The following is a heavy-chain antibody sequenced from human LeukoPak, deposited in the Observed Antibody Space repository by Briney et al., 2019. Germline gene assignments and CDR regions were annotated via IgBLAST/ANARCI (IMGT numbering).Heavy chain of an antibody. CDR3: ARDQRPITKYYDSSGYHDY. CDR1: GYTFTGYY. V-gene: IGHV1-2*06. J-gene: IGHJ4*02. Sequence: GGSVKVSCKASGYTFTGYYMHWVRQAPGQGLEWMGRINPNSGGTNYAQKFQGRVTMTRDTSISTAYMELSRLRSDDTAVYYCARDQRPITKYYDSSGYHDYWGQGTLVTVSS. CDR2: INPNSGGT. D-gene: IGHD3-22*01.